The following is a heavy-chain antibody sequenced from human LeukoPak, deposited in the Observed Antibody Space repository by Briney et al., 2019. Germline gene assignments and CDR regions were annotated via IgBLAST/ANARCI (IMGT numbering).Heavy chain of an antibody. V-gene: IGHV4-59*01. J-gene: IGHJ4*02. Sequence: SETLSLTCTVSGGSMSGYYWSWIRQPPGKGLEWIGYIHYSGTTNYNPSLKSRVTISLDTSRNQYSLKLRSVTTADTAVYYCARRRVYSGSGEFDFWGQGTLVTVSS. CDR3: ARRRVYSGSGEFDF. D-gene: IGHD5-12*01. CDR2: IHYSGTT. CDR1: GGSMSGYY.